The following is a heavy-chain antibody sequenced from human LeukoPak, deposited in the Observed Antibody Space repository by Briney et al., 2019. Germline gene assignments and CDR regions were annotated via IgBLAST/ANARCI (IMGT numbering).Heavy chain of an antibody. D-gene: IGHD6-13*01. CDR3: ANRGSSWYYFDN. J-gene: IGHJ4*02. V-gene: IGHV3-30*18. Sequence: GGSLRLSCTASGFTFSSFAMHWVRQAPGKGLEWVAVISYDGSNKYYADSVKGRFTISRDNSKNTLYLQMNSLRAEDTAVYYCANRGSSWYYFDNWGQGTLVTVSS. CDR2: ISYDGSNK. CDR1: GFTFSSFA.